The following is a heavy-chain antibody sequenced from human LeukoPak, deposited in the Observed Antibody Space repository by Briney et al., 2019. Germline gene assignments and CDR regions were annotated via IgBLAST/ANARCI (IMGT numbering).Heavy chain of an antibody. D-gene: IGHD2-21*01. CDR2: IIPILGIA. CDR1: GYTFTSYY. V-gene: IGHV1-69*02. J-gene: IGHJ3*02. Sequence: SVKFSCKASGYTFTSYYMHWVRQAPGQGLEWMGRIIPILGIANYAQKFQGRVTITADKSTSTAYMELSSLRSEDTAVYYCARHSHLVDAFDIWGQGTMVTVSS. CDR3: ARHSHLVDAFDI.